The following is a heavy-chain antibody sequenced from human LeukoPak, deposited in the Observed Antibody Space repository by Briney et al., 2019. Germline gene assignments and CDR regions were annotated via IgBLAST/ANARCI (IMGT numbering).Heavy chain of an antibody. CDR1: GGSISSYY. V-gene: IGHV4-59*01. D-gene: IGHD6-19*01. CDR2: IYYSGST. J-gene: IGHJ3*02. CDR3: AREDSSGWSDAFDI. Sequence: SETLSLTCTVSGGSISSYYWSWIRQPPGKGLEWVGYIYYSGSTNYNPSLKSRVTISVDTSKNQFSLKLSSVTAADTAVYYCAREDSSGWSDAFDIWGQGTMVTVSS.